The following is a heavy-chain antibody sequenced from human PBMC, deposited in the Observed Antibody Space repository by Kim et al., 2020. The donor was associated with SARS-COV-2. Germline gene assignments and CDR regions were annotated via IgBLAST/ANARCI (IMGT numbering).Heavy chain of an antibody. CDR1: GGSISSYY. Sequence: SETLSLTCTVSGGSISSYYWSWIRQPPGKGLEWIGYIYYSGSTNYNPSLKSRVTIIVDTSKNQFSLKLSSVTAADTAVDYCARNPYYYDSSGYHNLGFAYWGRGTLVTVSP. V-gene: IGHV4-59*01. CDR2: IYYSGST. D-gene: IGHD3-22*01. CDR3: ARNPYYYDSSGYHNLGFAY. J-gene: IGHJ4*02.